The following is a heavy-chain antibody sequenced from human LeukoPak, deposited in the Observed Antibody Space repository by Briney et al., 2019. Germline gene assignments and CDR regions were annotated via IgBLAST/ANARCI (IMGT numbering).Heavy chain of an antibody. V-gene: IGHV4-30-2*01. CDR3: ARSQNGYYGYLEY. Sequence: SETLSLTCAVSGGSVSSGVYSWSWIRQPPGRGLEWIGFIYDGDKAYYNPSLESRVTISVDRSKNRVSLKMTSVIAADTAVYYWARSQNGYYGYLEYGGQEILVPFSS. CDR1: GGSVSSGVYS. D-gene: IGHD3-16*01. J-gene: IGHJ4*02. CDR2: IYDGDKA.